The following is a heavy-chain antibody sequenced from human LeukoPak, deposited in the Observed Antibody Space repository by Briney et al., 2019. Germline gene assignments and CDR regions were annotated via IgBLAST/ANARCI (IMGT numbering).Heavy chain of an antibody. D-gene: IGHD1-7*01. CDR1: GYTFTSYY. CDR3: AKLNWNYVSFDY. CDR2: INPSGGST. V-gene: IGHV1-46*01. Sequence: GASVKVSCKASGYTFTSYYMHWVRQAPGQGLEWMGIINPSGGSTSYAQKFQGRVTMTEDTSTDTAYMELSSLRSEDTAVYYCAKLNWNYVSFDYWGQGTLVTVSS. J-gene: IGHJ4*02.